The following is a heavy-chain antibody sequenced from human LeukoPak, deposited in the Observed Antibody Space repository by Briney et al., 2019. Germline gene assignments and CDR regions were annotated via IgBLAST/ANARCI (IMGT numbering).Heavy chain of an antibody. V-gene: IGHV4-4*07. Sequence: SETLSLTCTVSGDSVSSYYWAWIRQPAGKGLEWIGRIYSSGTTHYNPSLKSRVTMSVDTSKNQFTLKLSSVTAADTAVYYCAREGSSRPFDYWGQGTLVTVSS. CDR1: GDSVSSYY. D-gene: IGHD1-26*01. J-gene: IGHJ4*02. CDR2: IYSSGTT. CDR3: AREGSSRPFDY.